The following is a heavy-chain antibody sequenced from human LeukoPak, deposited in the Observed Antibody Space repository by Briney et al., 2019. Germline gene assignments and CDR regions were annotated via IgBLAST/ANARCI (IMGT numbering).Heavy chain of an antibody. CDR3: ATVGSGYSFDS. CDR2: ITLSRSTI. CDR1: GFTFSNYN. Sequence: GGSLRLSCAASGFTFSNYNMHWVRQAPGKGLEWVSYITLSRSTIYYADSVKGRFTISRDNAKNSLFLQMNTLRAEDTAVYYCATVGSGYSFDSWGQGTLVTVSS. J-gene: IGHJ4*02. D-gene: IGHD3-22*01. V-gene: IGHV3-48*04.